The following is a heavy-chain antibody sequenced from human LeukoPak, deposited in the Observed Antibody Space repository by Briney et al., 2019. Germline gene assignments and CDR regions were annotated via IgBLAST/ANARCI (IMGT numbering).Heavy chain of an antibody. CDR3: ARVKGGLYSSSWYPCFDY. CDR1: GFTFSSYA. Sequence: PGGSLRLSCAASGFTFSSYAMSWVRQAPGKGLEWVSAISGSGGSTYYADSVKGRFTISRDNSKNTLYLQMNSLRAEDTAVYYCARVKGGLYSSSWYPCFDYWGQGTLVTVSS. V-gene: IGHV3-23*01. J-gene: IGHJ4*02. CDR2: ISGSGGST. D-gene: IGHD6-13*01.